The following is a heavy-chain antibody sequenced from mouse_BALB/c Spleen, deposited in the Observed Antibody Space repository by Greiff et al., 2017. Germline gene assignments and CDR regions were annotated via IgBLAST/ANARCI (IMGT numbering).Heavy chain of an antibody. V-gene: IGHV6-6*02. D-gene: IGHD1-2*01. Sequence: EVQRVESGGGLVQPGGSMKLSCVASGFTFSNYWMNWVRQSPEKGLEWVAEIRLKSNNYATHYAESVKGRFTISRDDSKSSVYLQMNNLRAEDTGIYYCTRGLRPYYFDYWGQGTTLTVSS. CDR3: TRGLRPYYFDY. CDR1: GFTFSNYW. J-gene: IGHJ2*01. CDR2: IRLKSNNYAT.